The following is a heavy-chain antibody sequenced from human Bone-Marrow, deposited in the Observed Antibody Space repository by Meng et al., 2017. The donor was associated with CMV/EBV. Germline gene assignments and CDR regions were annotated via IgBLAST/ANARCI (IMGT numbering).Heavy chain of an antibody. CDR3: TTDGYYYGMDV. J-gene: IGHJ6*02. CDR1: GFTFSNAW. CDR2: IKSKTDGGTT. V-gene: IGHV3-15*01. Sequence: GESLKISWAASGFTFSNAWMSWVRQAPGKGLEWVGRIKSKTDGGTTDYAAPVKGRFTISRDDSKNTLYLQMNSLKTEETAVYYCTTDGYYYGMDVWGQGTTVTVSS.